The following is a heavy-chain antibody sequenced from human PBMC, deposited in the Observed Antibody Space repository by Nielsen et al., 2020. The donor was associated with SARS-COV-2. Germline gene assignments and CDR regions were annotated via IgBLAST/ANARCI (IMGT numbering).Heavy chain of an antibody. CDR1: GYTFAISN. D-gene: IGHD5-18*01. V-gene: IGHV1-46*01. CDR3: AGAKDTAMVGES. Sequence: ASVKVSCKASGYTFAISNINWVRQAPGQGLEWMGIMSPTGGSTTYAQKFRGRVTITRDTSTNTIYMDLSSLTSEDTAVYYCAGAKDTAMVGESWGQGTLVTATS. CDR2: MSPTGGST. J-gene: IGHJ4*02.